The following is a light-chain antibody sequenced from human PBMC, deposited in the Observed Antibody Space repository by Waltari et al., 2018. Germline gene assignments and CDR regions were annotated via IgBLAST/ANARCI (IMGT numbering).Light chain of an antibody. V-gene: IGKV3-20*01. CDR1: QSVSSSY. CDR3: QQYGSSPYT. J-gene: IGKJ2*01. Sequence: EIVLTQSPGTLSLSPGARATLSCRASQSVSSSYLAWYQQKPGQAPRLLIYGASSRATGIPDRFSGSGYGTDFTLTISRLEPEDFAVYYCQQYGSSPYTFGQGTKLEI. CDR2: GAS.